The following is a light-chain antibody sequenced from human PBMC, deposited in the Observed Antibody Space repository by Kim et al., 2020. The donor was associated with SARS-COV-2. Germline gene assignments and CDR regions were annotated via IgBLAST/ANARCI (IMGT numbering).Light chain of an antibody. CDR1: SSNNGNNA. Sequence: GPRVTMSCSGSSSNNGNNALVWYQQLPGAAHKLLIYINSQRPSGVPDRFSDSTSGTSATLAINGHQSEDEAGYYSAAWDDSLNGRVFGGGTQLTVL. CDR2: INS. J-gene: IGLJ3*02. CDR3: AAWDDSLNGRV. V-gene: IGLV1-44*01.